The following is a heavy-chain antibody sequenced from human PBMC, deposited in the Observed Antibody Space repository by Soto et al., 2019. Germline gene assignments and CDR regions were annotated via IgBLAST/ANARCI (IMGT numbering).Heavy chain of an antibody. CDR2: ISSNGGST. V-gene: IGHV3-64*01. CDR1: GFTFSSYA. CDR3: ARDLGGLSGVFEY. D-gene: IGHD3-10*01. J-gene: IGHJ4*02. Sequence: EVQLVESGGGLVQPGGSLRLSCAASGFTFSSYAMHWVRQAPGKGLQYVSGISSNGGSTYYANSVKGRFTISRDNSKNTQYLLMGSLRAEDMAVYYCARDLGGLSGVFEYWGQGTLVTVSS.